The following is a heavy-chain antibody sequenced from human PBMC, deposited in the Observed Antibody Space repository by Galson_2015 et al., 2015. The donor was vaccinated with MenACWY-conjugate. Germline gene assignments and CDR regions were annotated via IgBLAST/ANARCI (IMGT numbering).Heavy chain of an antibody. Sequence: SVKVSCKASDYSFINYGISWVRQAPGQGLEWMGRISTYNGNTNYAQKFQGRVTMTTDTSTTTVYMELRSLGSDDTAVYFCARDSQRGENSVLYFNWYFDVWGRGSLVTVSS. J-gene: IGHJ2*01. D-gene: IGHD5/OR15-5a*01. CDR3: ARDSQRGENSVLYFNWYFDV. V-gene: IGHV1-18*01. CDR2: ISTYNGNT. CDR1: DYSFINYG.